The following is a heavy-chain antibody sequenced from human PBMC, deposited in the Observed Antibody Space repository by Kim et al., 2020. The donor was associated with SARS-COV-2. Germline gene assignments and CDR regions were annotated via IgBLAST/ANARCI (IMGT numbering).Heavy chain of an antibody. V-gene: IGHV3-53*01. CDR2: LFNSGTT. CDR1: GFTVKSNY. J-gene: IGHJ6*02. Sequence: GGSLRLSCAASGFTVKSNYMTWVRQAPGKGLELVSILFNSGTTYYADSVKGRFTISKDDSKNTFHLQVNSLRADDTAVYYCARFCSGVGCSQLGMDVWGQGTTVTVSS. CDR3: ARFCSGVGCSQLGMDV. D-gene: IGHD2-15*01.